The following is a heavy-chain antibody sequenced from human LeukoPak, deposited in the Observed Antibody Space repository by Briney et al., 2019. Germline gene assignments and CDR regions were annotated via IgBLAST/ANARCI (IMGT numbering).Heavy chain of an antibody. V-gene: IGHV5-51*01. CDR3: ARISIAAAANDAFDI. Sequence: GESLKISCKGSGYSFTSYWIGWVRQMPGKGLEWMGIIYPGDSDTRYSPSFQGPVTISADKSISTAYLQWSSLKASDTAMYYCARISIAAAANDAFDIWGKGTMVTVSS. J-gene: IGHJ3*02. CDR2: IYPGDSDT. CDR1: GYSFTSYW. D-gene: IGHD6-13*01.